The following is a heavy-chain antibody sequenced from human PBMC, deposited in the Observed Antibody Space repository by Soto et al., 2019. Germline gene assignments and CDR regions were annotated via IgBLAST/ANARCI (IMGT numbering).Heavy chain of an antibody. CDR3: ARVVQTVVRRESDC. Sequence: EVQLVESGGGLVKPGGSLRLSCAVSGFTFSSCTMNWVRQAPGKGLEWVSSISGGGSMYYADSVKGRFTISRDNAKNSLYMKMNGLRTKDTAVYYCARVVQTVVRRESDCWGQGTLVTVSS. CDR2: ISGGGSM. V-gene: IGHV3-21*01. J-gene: IGHJ4*02. CDR1: GFTFSSCT. D-gene: IGHD3-10*01.